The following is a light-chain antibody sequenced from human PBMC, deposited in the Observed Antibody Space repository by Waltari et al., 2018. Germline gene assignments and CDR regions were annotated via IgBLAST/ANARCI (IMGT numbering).Light chain of an antibody. V-gene: IGLV1-40*01. CDR1: GSNIGADYY. Sequence: QSVLTQPPSASGAPGQTVTITCTGTGSNIGADYYVSWYRQFPGTAPKLLIYENSKRRSVVSDRFSSSKSVPSGSLTITGLQSEDEADYYCSAWDDLLITVFGGGTRLTVL. CDR3: SAWDDLLITV. J-gene: IGLJ7*01. CDR2: ENS.